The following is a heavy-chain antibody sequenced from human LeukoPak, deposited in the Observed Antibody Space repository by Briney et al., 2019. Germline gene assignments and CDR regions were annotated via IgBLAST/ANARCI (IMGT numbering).Heavy chain of an antibody. CDR1: GYTLTELS. D-gene: IGHD4-17*01. Sequence: ASVKVSCKVSGYTLTELSMHWVRQAPGKGLEWMGGFDPEDGETIYAQKFQGRVTMTEDTSTDTAYMELSSLRSEDTAVYYCATDSHDYGDYGGFDPWGQGTLVTVSS. CDR2: FDPEDGET. CDR3: ATDSHDYGDYGGFDP. V-gene: IGHV1-24*01. J-gene: IGHJ5*02.